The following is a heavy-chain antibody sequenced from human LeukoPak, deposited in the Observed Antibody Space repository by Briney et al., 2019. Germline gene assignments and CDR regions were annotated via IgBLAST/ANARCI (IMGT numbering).Heavy chain of an antibody. J-gene: IGHJ5*02. D-gene: IGHD6-19*01. CDR3: ARCTKYTTGWCNWFDP. CDR2: IGGNGVST. CDR1: GFTFSNHA. V-gene: IGHV3-23*01. Sequence: GGSLRLSFAASGFTFSNHAVNWVRQTPGKGLEWVSSIGGNGVSTYYADSVKGRFTISRDNSKDTLYLQMNSLSAEDTAVYYCARCTKYTTGWCNWFDPWGQGTLVTVSS.